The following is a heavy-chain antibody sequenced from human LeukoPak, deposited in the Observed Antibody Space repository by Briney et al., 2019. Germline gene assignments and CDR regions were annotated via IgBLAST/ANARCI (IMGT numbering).Heavy chain of an antibody. Sequence: GGSLRLSCAASGFTFSSYAMSWVRQAPGKGLEWVSAISGSGGSTYYADSVKGRFTISRDNSKNTLYLQMNSLKAEDTAVYYCARDPASRRYFDYWGQGTLVTVSS. CDR3: ARDPASRRYFDY. J-gene: IGHJ4*02. CDR2: ISGSGGST. CDR1: GFTFSSYA. V-gene: IGHV3-23*01. D-gene: IGHD6-6*01.